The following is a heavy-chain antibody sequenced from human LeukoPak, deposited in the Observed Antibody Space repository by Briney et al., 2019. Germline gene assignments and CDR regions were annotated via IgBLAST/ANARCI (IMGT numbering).Heavy chain of an antibody. J-gene: IGHJ4*02. CDR1: GGTFSSYA. CDR3: ARGEVDYYDSSGYLPLYWFDY. Sequence: SVKVSCKASGGTFSSYAISWVRQAPGQGLEWMGGIIPIFGTANYAQKFQGRVTITTDESTSTAYMELSSLRSEDTAVYYCARGEVDYYDSSGYLPLYWFDYWGQGTLVTVSS. V-gene: IGHV1-69*05. CDR2: IIPIFGTA. D-gene: IGHD3-22*01.